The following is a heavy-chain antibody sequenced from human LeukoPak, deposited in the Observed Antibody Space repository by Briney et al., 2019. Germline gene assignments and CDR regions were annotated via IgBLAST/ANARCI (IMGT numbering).Heavy chain of an antibody. Sequence: ASVKVSCKASGYTFTSYYMHWVRQAPGQGLEWMGIINPSGGSTSYAQKFQGRVTMTRDMSTSTVYMELSSLRSGDTAVSYCARETNWEPYHAFDIWGQGTMVTVSS. D-gene: IGHD1-26*01. CDR1: GYTFTSYY. CDR2: INPSGGST. V-gene: IGHV1-46*01. CDR3: ARETNWEPYHAFDI. J-gene: IGHJ3*02.